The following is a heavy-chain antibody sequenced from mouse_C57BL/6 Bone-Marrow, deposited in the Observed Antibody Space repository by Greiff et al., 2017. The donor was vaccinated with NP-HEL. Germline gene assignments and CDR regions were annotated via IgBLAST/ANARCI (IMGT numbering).Heavy chain of an antibody. CDR2: IYPRSGNT. V-gene: IGHV1-81*01. Sequence: VQLQQSGAELARPGASVKLSCKASGYTFTSYGISWVKQRTGQGLEWIGEIYPRSGNTYYNEKFKGKATLTADKSSSTAYMELRSLTSEDSAVYFCARCNDYYVSSSYYFDYWGQGTTLTVSS. D-gene: IGHD1-1*01. J-gene: IGHJ2*01. CDR3: ARCNDYYVSSSYYFDY. CDR1: GYTFTSYG.